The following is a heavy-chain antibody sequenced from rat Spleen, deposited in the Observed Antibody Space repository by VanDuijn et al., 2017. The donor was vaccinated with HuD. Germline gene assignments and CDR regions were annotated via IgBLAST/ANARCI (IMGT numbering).Heavy chain of an antibody. D-gene: IGHD1-11*01. V-gene: IGHV5-29*01. CDR3: ARQEDYGGYSRDYFGY. J-gene: IGHJ2*01. CDR1: GFTFSDYY. CDR2: IIYDGSST. Sequence: EVQLVESDGGLVQPGRSLKLSCAASGFTFSDYYMAWVRQAPSKGLEWVATIIYDGSSTYYRDSVKGRFTTSRDNAKSTLYLQISSLRSEDTATYYCARQEDYGGYSRDYFGYWGQGVVVTVSS.